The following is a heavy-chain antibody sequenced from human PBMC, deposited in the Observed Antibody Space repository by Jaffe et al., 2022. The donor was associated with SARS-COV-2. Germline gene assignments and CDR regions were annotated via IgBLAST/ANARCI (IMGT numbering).Heavy chain of an antibody. J-gene: IGHJ4*02. CDR1: GGSISSGSYY. CDR2: IYTSGST. CDR3: AYGSGNFDY. D-gene: IGHD3-10*01. V-gene: IGHV4-61*02. Sequence: QVQLQESGPGLVKPSQTLSLTCTVSGGSISSGSYYWSWIRQPAGKGLEWIGRIYTSGSTNYNPSLKSRVTISVDTSKNQFSLKLSSVTAADTAVYYCAYGSGNFDYWGQGTLVTVSS.